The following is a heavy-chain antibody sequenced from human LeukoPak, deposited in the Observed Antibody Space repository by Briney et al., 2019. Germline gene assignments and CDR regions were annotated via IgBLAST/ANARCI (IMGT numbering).Heavy chain of an antibody. CDR3: TKGGPTVTKASNSGEGYFDL. Sequence: PGGSLRLSCAASGFTLSGYWMHWVRQAPGQGLVWVSRINVHGSTTTYADSVKGRFTFSRDNSKNTLYLQMNSLRAEDTAVYYCTKGGPTVTKASNSGEGYFDLWGRGTLVTVSS. J-gene: IGHJ2*01. CDR1: GFTLSGYW. D-gene: IGHD4-11*01. CDR2: INVHGSTT. V-gene: IGHV3-74*03.